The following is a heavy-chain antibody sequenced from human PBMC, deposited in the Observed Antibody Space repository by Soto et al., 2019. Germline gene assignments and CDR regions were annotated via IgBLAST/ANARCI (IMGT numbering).Heavy chain of an antibody. CDR1: GYTFTSYG. D-gene: IGHD3-10*01. CDR2: ISAYNGNT. CDR3: ARRPAKLWFGENWFDP. V-gene: IGHV1-18*01. Sequence: ASVKLSCKASGYTFTSYGISCVRQAPGQGLEWMGWISAYNGNTNYAQKLQGRVTISVDTSKNQFSLKLSSVTAADTAVYYCARRPAKLWFGENWFDPWGQGTPGHRLL. J-gene: IGHJ5*02.